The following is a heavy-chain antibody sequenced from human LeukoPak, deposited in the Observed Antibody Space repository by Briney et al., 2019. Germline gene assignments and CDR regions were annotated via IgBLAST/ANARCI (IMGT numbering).Heavy chain of an antibody. D-gene: IGHD6-19*01. V-gene: IGHV4-30-4*01. CDR2: IYYSGST. CDR1: GGSISSGDYY. J-gene: IGHJ6*02. CDR3: ARRASSGWPYYYYGMDV. Sequence: SETLSLTCTVSGGSISSGDYYWSWIRQPPGKGLEWIGYIYYSGSTYYNPSLKSRVTISVDTSKNQFSLKLSSVTAADTAVYYCARRASSGWPYYYYGMDVWGQGTTVTVSS.